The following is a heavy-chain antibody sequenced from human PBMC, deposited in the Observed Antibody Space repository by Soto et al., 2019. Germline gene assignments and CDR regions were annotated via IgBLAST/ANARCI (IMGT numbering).Heavy chain of an antibody. J-gene: IGHJ4*02. CDR2: INHSRST. D-gene: IGHD2-21*01. CDR3: AKEGKAIGILDY. CDR1: GGSFSGYY. Sequence: PSETLSLTCAVYGGSFSGYYWSWIRQPPGKGLEWIGEINHSRSTNYNPSLKSRVTISVDTSKNQFSLKLSSVTAADTAVYYCAKEGKAIGILDYWGQGTLVTVSS. V-gene: IGHV4-34*01.